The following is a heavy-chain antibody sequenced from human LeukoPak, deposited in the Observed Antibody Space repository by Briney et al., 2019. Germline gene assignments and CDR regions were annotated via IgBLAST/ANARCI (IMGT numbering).Heavy chain of an antibody. J-gene: IGHJ4*02. CDR3: ARRGSYDILTGYYFRSDYSDY. Sequence: GGSLRLSCAASGFTFSSYAMSWVRQAPGKGLEWVSAISGSGGSTYYADSVKGRFTISRDNSKNTLYLQMNSLRAEDTAVYYCARRGSYDILTGYYFRSDYSDYWGQGTLVTVSS. D-gene: IGHD3-9*01. V-gene: IGHV3-23*01. CDR1: GFTFSSYA. CDR2: ISGSGGST.